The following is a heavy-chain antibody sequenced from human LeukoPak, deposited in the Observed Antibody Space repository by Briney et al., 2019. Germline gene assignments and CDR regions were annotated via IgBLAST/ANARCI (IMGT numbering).Heavy chain of an antibody. CDR2: ISGSGGST. CDR1: GFTFSSYA. Sequence: GGSLRLSCAASGFTFSSYAMSWVRQAPGKGLEWVSAISGSGGSTYYADSVTGRFTISSDNANNTLQLKMNSLRAEDTAVYYCAIARPYYDSSVWGQGTLVTVSS. D-gene: IGHD3-22*01. CDR3: AIARPYYDSSV. J-gene: IGHJ4*02. V-gene: IGHV3-23*01.